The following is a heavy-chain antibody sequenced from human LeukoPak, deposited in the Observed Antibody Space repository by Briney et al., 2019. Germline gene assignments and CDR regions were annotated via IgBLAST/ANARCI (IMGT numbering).Heavy chain of an antibody. V-gene: IGHV4-34*01. Sequence: PSETLSLTCAVYGGSFSIYYWSWIRQPPGKGLEWIGEISQSGSTNYNPSLKSRVTISVDTSKNQFSLRLNSVTAADTAVYYCARLRSSTWLLIDYWGQGTLVTVSS. D-gene: IGHD6-13*01. CDR1: GGSFSIYY. CDR2: ISQSGST. CDR3: ARLRSSTWLLIDY. J-gene: IGHJ4*02.